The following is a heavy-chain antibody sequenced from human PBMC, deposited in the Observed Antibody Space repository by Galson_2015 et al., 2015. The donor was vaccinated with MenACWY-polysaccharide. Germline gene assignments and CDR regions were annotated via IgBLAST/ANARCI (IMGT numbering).Heavy chain of an antibody. J-gene: IGHJ4*02. CDR2: IYIYYGGGT. V-gene: IGHV4-39*01. CDR3: ARPWAQFSFFDS. CDR1: GGSISSSSYY. Sequence: SETLSLTCTVSGGSISSSSYYWGWIRQPPGKGLERIGTIYIYYGGGTYYNPSLKSRATISVDTSKNQFSLKLSSVTAADTAVYYCARPWAQFSFFDSWGPGTLVTVSS. D-gene: IGHD1-26*01.